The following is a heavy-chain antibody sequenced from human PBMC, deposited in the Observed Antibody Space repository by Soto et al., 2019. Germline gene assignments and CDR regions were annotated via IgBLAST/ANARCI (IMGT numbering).Heavy chain of an antibody. CDR2: ISWNSGNT. J-gene: IGHJ4*02. V-gene: IGHV3-9*01. D-gene: IGHD2-2*01. CDR3: ARSPQYCSSTNCRAYFGY. Sequence: EVQLVESGGGLVQPGRSLRLSCAASGFTFDNYAMHWVRQAPGKGLEWVSSISWNSGNTDYAGSVKGRFIISRDSAKNSLYLQMNSLRAEDTALYYCARSPQYCSSTNCRAYFGYWCQGTLVTVSS. CDR1: GFTFDNYA.